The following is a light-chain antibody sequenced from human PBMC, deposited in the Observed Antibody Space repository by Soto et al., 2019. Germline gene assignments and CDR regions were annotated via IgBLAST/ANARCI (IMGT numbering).Light chain of an antibody. V-gene: IGLV2-14*01. CDR3: SSYTSSSTHYV. Sequence: QSVLTQPASVSGSPGQSLTISCTGTSSDVGGYNYVSWYQQHPGKAPKLMIYEVSNRPSGVSNRCSGSKSGNTASLTISGLQAEDEADYYCSSYTSSSTHYVFGNGTKVTVL. CDR2: EVS. J-gene: IGLJ1*01. CDR1: SSDVGGYNY.